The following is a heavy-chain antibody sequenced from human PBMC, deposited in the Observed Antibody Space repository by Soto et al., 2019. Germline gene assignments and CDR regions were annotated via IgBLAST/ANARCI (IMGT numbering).Heavy chain of an antibody. J-gene: IGHJ4*02. Sequence: QVQLVESGGGVVQPGRSLRLPCAASGFTFSSYGIHWVRQAPGKGLEWVAVIWHDGSNKYYADSVKGRFIISRDNSKNTLYLQMNSLRAEDTAVYYCARDEVFALRYWGQGTLVTVSS. CDR2: IWHDGSNK. CDR1: GFTFSSYG. CDR3: ARDEVFALRY. V-gene: IGHV3-33*01.